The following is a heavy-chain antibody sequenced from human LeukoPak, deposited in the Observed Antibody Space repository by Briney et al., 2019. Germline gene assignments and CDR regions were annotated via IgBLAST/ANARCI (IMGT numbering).Heavy chain of an antibody. CDR2: INTNTGNP. V-gene: IGHV7-4-1*02. Sequence: ASVKVSCTASGYTFTSYAMNWVRQAPGQGLEWMGWINTNTGNPTYAQGFTGRFVFSLDTSVSTAYLQISSLKAEDTAVYYCATVVTRRGRHLWGRGTLVTVSS. J-gene: IGHJ2*01. D-gene: IGHD4-23*01. CDR3: ATVVTRRGRHL. CDR1: GYTFTSYA.